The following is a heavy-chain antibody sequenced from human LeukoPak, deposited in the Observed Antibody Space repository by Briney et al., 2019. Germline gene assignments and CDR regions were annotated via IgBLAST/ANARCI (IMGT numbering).Heavy chain of an antibody. J-gene: IGHJ6*03. Sequence: PSETLSLTCAVYGGSFSGYYWSWIRQPPGKGLEWIGEINHSGSTNYNPSLKSRVTISVDTSKNQFSLKLSSVTAADTAVYYCARGYSYGTIYYYMDVWGKGTTVTISS. CDR1: GGSFSGYY. D-gene: IGHD5-18*01. CDR2: INHSGST. CDR3: ARGYSYGTIYYYMDV. V-gene: IGHV4-34*01.